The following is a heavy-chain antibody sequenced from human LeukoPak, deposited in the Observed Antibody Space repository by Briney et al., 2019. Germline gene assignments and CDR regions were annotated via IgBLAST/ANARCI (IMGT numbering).Heavy chain of an antibody. CDR1: GFTFSSYE. CDR2: IKQDGSEK. CDR3: ARAFTGGSGSYYNGYYFDY. V-gene: IGHV3-7*01. J-gene: IGHJ4*02. D-gene: IGHD3-10*01. Sequence: GGSLRLSCAASGFTFSSYEMNWVRQAPGKGLEWVANIKQDGSEKYYVDSVKGRFTISRDNAKNSLYLQMNSLRAEDTAVYYCARAFTGGSGSYYNGYYFDYWGQGTLVTVSS.